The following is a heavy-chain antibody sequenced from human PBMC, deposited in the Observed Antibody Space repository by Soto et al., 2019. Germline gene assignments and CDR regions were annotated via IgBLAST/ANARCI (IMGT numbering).Heavy chain of an antibody. CDR1: GGSISSSNW. V-gene: IGHV4-4*02. CDR2: IYHSGST. CDR3: ARDPTTTMIVVAGGGEWAFDI. D-gene: IGHD3-22*01. J-gene: IGHJ3*02. Sequence: QVQLQESGPGLVKPSGTLSLTCAVSGGSISSSNWWSWVRQPPGKGLEWIGEIYHSGSTNYNPSLQSRVTISVDKSKNQFSLKLSSVTAADTAVYYCARDPTTTMIVVAGGGEWAFDIWGQGTMVTVSS.